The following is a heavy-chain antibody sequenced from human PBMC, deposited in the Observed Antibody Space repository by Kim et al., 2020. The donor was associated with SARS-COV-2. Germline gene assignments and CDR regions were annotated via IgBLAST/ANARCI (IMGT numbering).Heavy chain of an antibody. D-gene: IGHD2-2*02. V-gene: IGHV3-30-3*01. CDR3: ARSYSRTYCSSTSCYNPLFDP. CDR1: GFTFSSYA. J-gene: IGHJ5*02. Sequence: GGSLRLSCAASGFTFSSYAMHWVRQAPGKGLEWVAVISYDGSNKYYADSVKGRFTISRDNSKNTLYLQMNSLRAEDTAVYYCARSYSRTYCSSTSCYNPLFDPWGQGTLVTVSS. CDR2: ISYDGSNK.